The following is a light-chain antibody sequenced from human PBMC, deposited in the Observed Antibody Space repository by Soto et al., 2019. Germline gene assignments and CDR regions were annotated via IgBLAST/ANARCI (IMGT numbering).Light chain of an antibody. J-gene: IGKJ4*01. CDR3: QQFNVYPLT. CDR2: TAS. CDR1: QDISDY. V-gene: IGKV1-9*01. Sequence: DIQLTQSPSFLSASVGDRVTITCRASQDISDYLAWYQQKPGKAPKLLIYTASILQSGVPSRFSGSASGTQFNITISSLQPEDFATYYCQQFNVYPLTFGGGTQVEIK.